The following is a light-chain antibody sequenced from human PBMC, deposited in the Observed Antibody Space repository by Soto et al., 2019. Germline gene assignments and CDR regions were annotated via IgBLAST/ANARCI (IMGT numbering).Light chain of an antibody. CDR3: AAWDDSLNGVV. V-gene: IGLV1-44*01. CDR1: SSNIGRNT. CDR2: SNN. Sequence: QSVLTQPPSASGTPGQRGTISCSGSSSNIGRNTVNWYQQLPGTAPKLLIYSNNQRPSGVPDRVSGSKSGTSASLAISGLQSEDEADYYCAAWDDSLNGVVFGGGTKLTVL. J-gene: IGLJ2*01.